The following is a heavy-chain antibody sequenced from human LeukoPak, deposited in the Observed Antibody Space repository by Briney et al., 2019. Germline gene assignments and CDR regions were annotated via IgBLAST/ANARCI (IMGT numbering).Heavy chain of an antibody. CDR1: GGSISSYY. CDR3: ARSPVVVVAATRLRRWFDP. CDR2: IYYSGST. J-gene: IGHJ5*02. V-gene: IGHV4-59*01. D-gene: IGHD2-15*01. Sequence: SETLSLTCTVSGGSISSYYWSWIRQPLGKGLEWVGYIYYSGSTNYNPSLKSRVTISIDTSKNQFSLRLSSVTAADTAVYYCARSPVVVVAATRLRRWFDPWGQGTLVTVSS.